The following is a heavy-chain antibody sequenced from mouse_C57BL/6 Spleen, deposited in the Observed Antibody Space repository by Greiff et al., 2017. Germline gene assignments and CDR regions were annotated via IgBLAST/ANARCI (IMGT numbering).Heavy chain of an antibody. CDR1: GYTFTSYG. Sequence: VQLQQSGAELARPGASVKLSCKASGYTFTSYGISWVKQRTGQGLEWIGEIYPRSGNTYYNEKCKGKATLSADKSSSTAYMELRSLTSEDSAVYFCANYYGSSYEFAYWGQGTLVTVSA. V-gene: IGHV1-81*01. D-gene: IGHD1-1*01. J-gene: IGHJ3*01. CDR2: IYPRSGNT. CDR3: ANYYGSSYEFAY.